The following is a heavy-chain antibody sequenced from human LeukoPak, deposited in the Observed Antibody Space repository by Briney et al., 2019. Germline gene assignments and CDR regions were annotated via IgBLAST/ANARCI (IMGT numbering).Heavy chain of an antibody. V-gene: IGHV3-21*01. D-gene: IGHD5-18*01. J-gene: IGHJ3*02. CDR1: GFTFSSYS. Sequence: SGGSLRRSCAASGFTFSSYSMIWVRQAPGKGLEWVSSISSSSSYIYYADSVKGRFTISRDNAKNSLYLQMNSLRAEDTAVYYCAREDTAMAEGAFDIWGQGTMATVSS. CDR3: AREDTAMAEGAFDI. CDR2: ISSSSSYI.